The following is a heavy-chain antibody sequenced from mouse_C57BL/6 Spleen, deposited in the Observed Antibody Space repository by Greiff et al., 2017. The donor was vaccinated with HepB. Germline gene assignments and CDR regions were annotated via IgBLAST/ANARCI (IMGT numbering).Heavy chain of an antibody. D-gene: IGHD1-1*01. CDR2: ISDGGSYT. J-gene: IGHJ3*01. CDR3: ARDGGYGSSLVAY. Sequence: EVQRVESGGGLVKPGGSLKLSCAASGFTFSSYAMSWVRQTPEKRLEWVATISDGGSYTYYPDNVKGRFTISRDNAKNNLYLQMSHLKSEDTAMYYCARDGGYGSSLVAYWGQGTLVTVSA. V-gene: IGHV5-4*01. CDR1: GFTFSSYA.